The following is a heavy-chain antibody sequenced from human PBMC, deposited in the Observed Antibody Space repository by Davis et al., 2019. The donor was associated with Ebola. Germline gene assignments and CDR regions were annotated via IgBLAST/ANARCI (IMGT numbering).Heavy chain of an antibody. Sequence: ASVKVSCKASGGTFSSCAINWVRLAPGRGLEWMGWISAYNGNTNYAQKLQGRVTMTTDTSTSTAYMELRSLRSDDTAVYYCASAREGYCISTSCSARLGYYYGMDVWGQGTTVTVSS. CDR2: ISAYNGNT. V-gene: IGHV1-18*04. J-gene: IGHJ6*02. D-gene: IGHD2-2*01. CDR3: ASAREGYCISTSCSARLGYYYGMDV. CDR1: GGTFSSCA.